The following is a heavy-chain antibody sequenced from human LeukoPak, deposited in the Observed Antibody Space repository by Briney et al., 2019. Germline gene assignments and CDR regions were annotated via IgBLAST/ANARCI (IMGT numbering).Heavy chain of an antibody. CDR1: GFTFSSYE. J-gene: IGHJ3*02. Sequence: GGSLRLSCAASGFTFSSYEINWVRQAPGKGLEWVSYISSSGSTIYYADSVKGRFTISRDNAKNSLYLQMNSLRAEDTAVYYCAREYYPNAFDIWGQGTMVTVSS. CDR3: AREYYPNAFDI. CDR2: ISSSGSTI. V-gene: IGHV3-48*03. D-gene: IGHD3-10*01.